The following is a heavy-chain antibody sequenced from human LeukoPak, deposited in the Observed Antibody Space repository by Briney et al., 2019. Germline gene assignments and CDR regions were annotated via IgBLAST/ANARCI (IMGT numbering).Heavy chain of an antibody. D-gene: IGHD5-12*01. J-gene: IGHJ6*03. V-gene: IGHV1-69*13. CDR1: GGTFSSYA. Sequence: ASVKVSSKASGGTFSSYAISWVRQAPGQGLEWMGGIIPIFGTANYAQKFQGRVTITADESTSTAYMELSSLRSEDTAVYYCASSQTNIVATIYYYYMDVWGKGTTVTISS. CDR3: ASSQTNIVATIYYYYMDV. CDR2: IIPIFGTA.